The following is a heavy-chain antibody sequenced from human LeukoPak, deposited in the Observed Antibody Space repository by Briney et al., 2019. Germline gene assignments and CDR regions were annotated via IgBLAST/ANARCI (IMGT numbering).Heavy chain of an antibody. D-gene: IGHD3-22*01. CDR2: IKQDGNEK. V-gene: IGHV3-7*01. J-gene: IGHJ4*02. CDR3: AREGYYDSSGYYR. Sequence: GRSLRLSCAASGFTFSNHWMSWVRQAPGKGLEWVANIKQDGNEKYYVDSVEGRFTVSRDKAKNSLYLQMNSLRAEDTAVYYCAREGYYDSSGYYRWGQGTLVSVSS. CDR1: GFTFSNHW.